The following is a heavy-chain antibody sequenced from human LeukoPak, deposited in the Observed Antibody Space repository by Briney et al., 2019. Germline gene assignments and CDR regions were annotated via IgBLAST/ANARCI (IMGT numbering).Heavy chain of an antibody. CDR1: GGSFSGYY. V-gene: IGHV4-34*01. D-gene: IGHD6-13*01. J-gene: IGHJ5*02. CDR2: INHSGST. CDR3: ARGRGYSSSFNWFDP. Sequence: SETLSLTCAVYGGSFSGYYWSWIRQPPGKGLEWIGEINHSGSTNYNPSLKSRVIISVDTSKNQFSLKLSSVTAADTAVYYCARGRGYSSSFNWFDPWGQGTLVTVSS.